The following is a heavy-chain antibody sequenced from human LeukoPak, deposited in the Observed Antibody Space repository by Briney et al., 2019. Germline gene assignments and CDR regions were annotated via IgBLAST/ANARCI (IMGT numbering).Heavy chain of an antibody. V-gene: IGHV1-2*02. CDR1: GYXFIDYY. Sequence: RASVKVSCKASGYXFIDYYMHWVRQAPGQGLEWMGWINPKSGGTNHVQKFQDRVTMTWDTSISTAYMELTRLKSDDTAVYYCARDHNGADYWGQGTLVTVSS. D-gene: IGHD2-8*01. CDR3: ARDHNGADY. J-gene: IGHJ4*02. CDR2: INPKSGGT.